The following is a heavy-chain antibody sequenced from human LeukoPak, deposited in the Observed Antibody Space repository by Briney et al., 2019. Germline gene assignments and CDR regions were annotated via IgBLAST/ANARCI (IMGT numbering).Heavy chain of an antibody. CDR2: INPSGGST. Sequence: SSVKVTFKASGYTFTSYYMHGVRQAPGKGRDGMGIINPSGGSTKYAQKLQSRVTLTRDMFTSTVYMELSRLRAEDTAVYFCALEWLLSMYYFNYWGQGALVTLSS. CDR3: ALEWLLSMYYFNY. D-gene: IGHD3-3*01. J-gene: IGHJ4*02. CDR1: GYTFTSYY. V-gene: IGHV1-46*01.